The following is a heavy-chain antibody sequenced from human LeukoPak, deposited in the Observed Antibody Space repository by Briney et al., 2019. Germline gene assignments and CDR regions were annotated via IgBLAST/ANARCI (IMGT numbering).Heavy chain of an antibody. V-gene: IGHV3-23*01. Sequence: GGSLRLSCAASGFTFSTYAMSWVRQAPGKGLEWVSTTSANGDTTYYADSVKGRFTISRDNSKITLYLQMNSLRAEDAAVYYCAKDRAGYSIARGFDYWGQGTLVTVSS. CDR1: GFTFSTYA. CDR3: AKDRAGYSIARGFDY. D-gene: IGHD5-12*01. J-gene: IGHJ4*02. CDR2: TSANGDTT.